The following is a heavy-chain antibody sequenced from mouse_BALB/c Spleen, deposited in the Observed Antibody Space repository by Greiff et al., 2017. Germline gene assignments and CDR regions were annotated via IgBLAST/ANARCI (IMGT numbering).Heavy chain of an antibody. D-gene: IGHD2-3*01. CDR2: IYPGNSDT. Sequence: VQLQQSGTVLARPGASVKMSCKASGYSFTSYWMHWVKQRPGQGLEWIGAIYPGNSDTSYNQKFKGKAKLTAVTSASTAYMELSSLTNEDSAVYYCTQSDGYYGPFAYWGQGTLVTVSA. V-gene: IGHV1-5*01. CDR1: GYSFTSYW. CDR3: TQSDGYYGPFAY. J-gene: IGHJ3*01.